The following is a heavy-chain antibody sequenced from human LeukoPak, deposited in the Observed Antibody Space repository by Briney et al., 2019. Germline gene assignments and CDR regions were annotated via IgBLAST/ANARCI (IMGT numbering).Heavy chain of an antibody. CDR1: GFTFSTYW. V-gene: IGHV3-7*03. CDR3: ARDRYSSIAAWNDY. J-gene: IGHJ4*02. CDR2: IKEDGSEK. Sequence: GGSLRLSCAASGFTFSTYWMTWVRQAPGKGLEWVANIKEDGSEKYYVDSVKGRFTISRDNAKNSLYLQMNSLRAEDTALYYCARDRYSSIAAWNDYWGQGTLVTVSS. D-gene: IGHD6-6*01.